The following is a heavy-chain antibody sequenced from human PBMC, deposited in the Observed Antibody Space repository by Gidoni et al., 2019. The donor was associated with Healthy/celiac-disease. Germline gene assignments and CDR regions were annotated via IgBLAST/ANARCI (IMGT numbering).Heavy chain of an antibody. CDR3: ARPRDIAVAGWFDP. D-gene: IGHD6-19*01. J-gene: IGHJ5*02. CDR1: GGSISSSSYY. Sequence: QLQLQESVPGLVKPSETLSLTCTVSGGSISSSSYYWGWIRQPPGKGMEWIGSIYYSGSNYYNPSLKSRVTISVDTSKNQFSLKLSSVTAADTAVYYCARPRDIAVAGWFDPWGQGTLVTVSS. V-gene: IGHV4-39*01. CDR2: IYYSGSN.